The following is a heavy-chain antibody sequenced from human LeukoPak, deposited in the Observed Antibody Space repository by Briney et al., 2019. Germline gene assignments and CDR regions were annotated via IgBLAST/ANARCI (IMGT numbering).Heavy chain of an antibody. CDR2: IIPILGIA. CDR1: GGTSSSYA. D-gene: IGHD6-19*01. V-gene: IGHV1-69*04. CDR3: ARDRIAVAGTGGFDY. J-gene: IGHJ4*02. Sequence: ASVKVSCKASGGTSSSYAISWVRQAPGQGLEWMGRIIPILGIANYAQKFQGRVTITADKSTSTAYMELSSLRSEDTAVYYCARDRIAVAGTGGFDYWGQGTLVTVSS.